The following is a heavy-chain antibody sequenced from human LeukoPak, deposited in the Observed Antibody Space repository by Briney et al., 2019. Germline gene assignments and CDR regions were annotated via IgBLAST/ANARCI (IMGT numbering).Heavy chain of an antibody. CDR1: GFTFSSYG. CDR2: IWYDGSNK. CDR3: ATELRDGDY. J-gene: IGHJ4*02. D-gene: IGHD4-17*01. V-gene: IGHV3-33*01. Sequence: PGGSLRLSCAASGFTFSSYGMHWVRQAPGKGLEWVAVIWYDGSNKYYADSVKGRFAISRDNSKNTLYLQMNSLRAEDTAIYYCATELRDGDYWGQGTLVTVSS.